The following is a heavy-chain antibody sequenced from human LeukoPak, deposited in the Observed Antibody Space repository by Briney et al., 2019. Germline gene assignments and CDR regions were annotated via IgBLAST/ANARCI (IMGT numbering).Heavy chain of an antibody. CDR1: GYTFTSYD. J-gene: IGHJ4*02. CDR2: ISAYNGNT. CDR3: ARDLSGLVGATALHLYYFDY. Sequence: ASVKVSCKASGYTFTSYDINWVRQATGQGLEWMGWISAYNGNTNYAQKFQGRVTMTRDTSISTAYMELSRLRSDDTAVYYCARDLSGLVGATALHLYYFDYWGQGTLVTVSS. V-gene: IGHV1-2*02. D-gene: IGHD1-26*01.